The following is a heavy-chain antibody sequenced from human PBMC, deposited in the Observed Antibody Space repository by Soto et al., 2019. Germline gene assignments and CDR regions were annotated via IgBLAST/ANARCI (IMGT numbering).Heavy chain of an antibody. J-gene: IGHJ4*02. V-gene: IGHV3-9*01. Sequence: GGSLRLSCAASGFTFDDYAMHWVRQAPGKGLEWVSGISWNSGSIGYADCVTGRFTISTDNTKNSLYLQMNSLRAEDTALYYCAKDFTTVTFDFFDYWGQGTLVTVSS. CDR2: ISWNSGSI. CDR1: GFTFDDYA. CDR3: AKDFTTVTFDFFDY. D-gene: IGHD4-4*01.